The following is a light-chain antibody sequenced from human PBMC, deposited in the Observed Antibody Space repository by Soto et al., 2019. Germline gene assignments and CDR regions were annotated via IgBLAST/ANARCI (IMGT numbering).Light chain of an antibody. Sequence: EIMMTQSPATLSVSPGERATLSCRASQSIARSLVWCHQKPGQAARLLIYAAATRAAGVTARFSGTGSGTEFTLTISSLQSEDFAVYYCQQYNNWPPITFGQGTRLEIK. V-gene: IGKV3-15*01. CDR2: AAA. CDR1: QSIARS. J-gene: IGKJ5*01. CDR3: QQYNNWPPIT.